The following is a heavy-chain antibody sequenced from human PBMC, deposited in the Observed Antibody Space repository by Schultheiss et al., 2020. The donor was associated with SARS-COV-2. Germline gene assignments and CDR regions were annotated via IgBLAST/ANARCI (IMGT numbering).Heavy chain of an antibody. J-gene: IGHJ5*02. D-gene: IGHD2-2*01. V-gene: IGHV1-18*01. Sequence: ASVKVSCKASGYTFTSYGISWVRQAPGQGLEWMGWISAYNGNTNYAQKLQGRVTMTTDTSTSTAYMELSRLRSEDTAVYYCARGTDIVVVPAASGWFDPWGQGTLVTVSS. CDR3: ARGTDIVVVPAASGWFDP. CDR2: ISAYNGNT. CDR1: GYTFTSYG.